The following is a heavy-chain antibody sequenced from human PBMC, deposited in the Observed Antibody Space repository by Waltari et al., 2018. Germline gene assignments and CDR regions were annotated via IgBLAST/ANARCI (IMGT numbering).Heavy chain of an antibody. J-gene: IGHJ4*02. V-gene: IGHV3-72*01. CDR3: VRIRLGPTTRIFDS. CDR1: GLTFSAPS. D-gene: IGHD1-26*01. Sequence: EVQLVESGGGLVQPGGSLRLSCAASGLTFSAPSLDWVRQAPGKGLEGVARIRNKANLYSTEYVPSVKGRFTISRDDSKSSLYLQMNSLKSEDTAVYYCVRIRLGPTTRIFDSWGQGTLVTVSS. CDR2: IRNKANLYST.